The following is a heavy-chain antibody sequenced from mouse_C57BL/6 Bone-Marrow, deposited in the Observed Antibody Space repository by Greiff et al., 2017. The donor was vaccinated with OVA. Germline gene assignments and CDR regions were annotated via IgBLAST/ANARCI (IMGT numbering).Heavy chain of an antibody. CDR1: GYAFSSYW. CDR3: ARWGFAY. J-gene: IGHJ3*01. V-gene: IGHV1-80*01. CDR2: IYPGDGDT. Sequence: QVHVKQSGAELVKPGASVKISCKASGYAFSSYWINWVKQRPGKGLEWIGQIYPGDGDTNYNGKFKGKATLTADKSSSTAYMQLSSLTSEDSAVYFCARWGFAYWGQGTLVTVSA.